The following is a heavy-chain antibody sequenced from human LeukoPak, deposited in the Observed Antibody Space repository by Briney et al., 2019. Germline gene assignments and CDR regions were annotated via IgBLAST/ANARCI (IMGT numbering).Heavy chain of an antibody. V-gene: IGHV3-23*01. Sequence: GGSLRLSCAASGFTFSSYALSWVRQAPGKGLEWVSGITDSGTGTYYADSVKGRFTISRDNSKNTVYLQMSSLRAEDTAVYYCARGATYYDSNWFDPWGQGTLVTVSS. CDR2: ITDSGTGT. CDR1: GFTFSSYA. J-gene: IGHJ5*02. CDR3: ARGATYYDSNWFDP. D-gene: IGHD3-3*01.